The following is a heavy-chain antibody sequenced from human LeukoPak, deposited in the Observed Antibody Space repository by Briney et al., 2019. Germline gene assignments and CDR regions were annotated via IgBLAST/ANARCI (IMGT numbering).Heavy chain of an antibody. CDR1: GYTFTSYA. CDR3: ARGPLGRNGDYFDY. J-gene: IGHJ4*02. CDR2: INAGNGNT. Sequence: ASVKVSCKASGYTFTSYAIQWVRQAPGQRLEWMGWINAGNGNTKYSQKFQGRVTITRDTSASTAYMELSSLRSEDTAVYYCARGPLGRNGDYFDYWGQGTLVTVFS. D-gene: IGHD7-27*01. V-gene: IGHV1-3*01.